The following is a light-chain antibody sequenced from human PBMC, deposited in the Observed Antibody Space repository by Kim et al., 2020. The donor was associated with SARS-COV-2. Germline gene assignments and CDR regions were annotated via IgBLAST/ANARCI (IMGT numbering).Light chain of an antibody. CDR1: QGVGTS. Sequence: ASVGDTVTITCRASQGVGTSLAWYQGKPAKAHKPLIYGASSLESGVPSRLRGSGSGTDFTLTISSLQPEDFATYYCQQYDDYPHTFDQGTKVDIK. CDR2: GAS. CDR3: QQYDDYPHT. J-gene: IGKJ2*01. V-gene: IGKV1D-13*01.